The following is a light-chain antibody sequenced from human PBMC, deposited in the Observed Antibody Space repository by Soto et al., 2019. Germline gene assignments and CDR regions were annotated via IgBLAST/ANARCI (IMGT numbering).Light chain of an antibody. CDR3: QKYTNWPYT. CDR2: GAS. J-gene: IGKJ2*01. V-gene: IGKV3-15*01. Sequence: EIVMTQSPATLSVSPGERASLSCRASQSVGSNLAWYQQTAGQAPRVLIYGASTRATGIPARFSGSGSGTEFTLTISSLQSEDFAVYSCQKYTNWPYTFGQGTKLEIK. CDR1: QSVGSN.